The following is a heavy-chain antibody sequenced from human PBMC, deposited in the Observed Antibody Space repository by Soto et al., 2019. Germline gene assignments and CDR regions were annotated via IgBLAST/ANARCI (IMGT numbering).Heavy chain of an antibody. V-gene: IGHV3-66*01. J-gene: IGHJ6*03. Sequence: EVQLVESGGGLVQPGGSLRLSCAASGFTVSSKYMSWVRQAPGKGLEWVSLIQNVGPTYYADSVKGRFTISRDTSENTVHLQMDSLRAEDTAVYYCXXXXXXXXXXRCYGVPXDVWGKGTTVT. CDR2: IQNVGPT. CDR1: GFTVSSKY. CDR3: XXXXXXXXXXRCYGVPXDV. D-gene: IGHD2-15*01.